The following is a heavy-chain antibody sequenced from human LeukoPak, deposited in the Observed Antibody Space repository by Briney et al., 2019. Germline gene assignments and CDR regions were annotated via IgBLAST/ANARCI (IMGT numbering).Heavy chain of an antibody. CDR2: IYTSGST. Sequence: SETLSLTCTVSGGSFSSYYWSWIRQPPGKGLEWIGRIYTSGSTNYNPSLKSRVTMSVDTSKNQCTLKLSSAPAADTAAYYCARGFSSGFHAWGQGTLVTVSS. V-gene: IGHV4-4*07. J-gene: IGHJ1*01. CDR1: GGSFSSYY. D-gene: IGHD6-19*01. CDR3: ARGFSSGFHA.